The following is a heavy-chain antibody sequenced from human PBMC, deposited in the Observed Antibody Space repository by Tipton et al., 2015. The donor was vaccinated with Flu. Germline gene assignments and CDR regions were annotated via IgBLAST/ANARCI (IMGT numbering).Heavy chain of an antibody. CDR1: GGTFSSYA. CDR2: IIPIFGTA. V-gene: IGHV1-69*12. J-gene: IGHJ3*02. CDR3: AREADSGGYYYAHPADAFDI. D-gene: IGHD3-22*01. Sequence: QVQLVQSGAEVKKPGSSVKVSCKASGGTFSSYAISWVRQAPGQGLEWMGGIIPIFGTANYAQKFQGRVTITADESTSTAYMELSSLRTEDTAVYYCAREADSGGYYYAHPADAFDIWGQGTMVTVSS.